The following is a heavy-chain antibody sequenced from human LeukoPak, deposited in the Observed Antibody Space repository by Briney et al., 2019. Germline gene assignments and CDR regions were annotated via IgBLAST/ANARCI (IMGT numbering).Heavy chain of an antibody. CDR1: GFTFSSHW. CDR2: IKGDGSEK. V-gene: IGHV3-7*01. D-gene: IGHD4-11*01. Sequence: PGGSVRLSCAASGFTFSSHWTSWARLAPGKGLEWLANIKGDGSEKWYVDSVKGRFTISRDNVQNSVYLQMNSLRAEDTAVYYCARDEYRSRWLHPWGQGTLVTVTS. CDR3: ARDEYRSRWLHP. J-gene: IGHJ5*02.